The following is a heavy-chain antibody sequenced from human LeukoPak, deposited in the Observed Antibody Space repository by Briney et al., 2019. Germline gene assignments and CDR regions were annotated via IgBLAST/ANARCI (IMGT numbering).Heavy chain of an antibody. CDR1: GGSFSGYY. CDR3: ARGPTKTSMDV. V-gene: IGHV4-59*01. Sequence: SETLSLTCAVYGGSFSGYYWSWIRQPPGKGLEWIGYIFYSGSTNYNPSLKSRVTISVDTSKNQFSLKLSSVTAADTAVYYCARGPTKTSMDVWGKGTTVTVSS. J-gene: IGHJ6*03. CDR2: IFYSGST.